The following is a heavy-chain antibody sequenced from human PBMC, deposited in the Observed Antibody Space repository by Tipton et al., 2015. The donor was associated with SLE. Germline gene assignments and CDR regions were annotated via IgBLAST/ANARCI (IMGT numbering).Heavy chain of an antibody. V-gene: IGHV4-31*03. CDR3: ARDAKCPITSAEYCDL. J-gene: IGHJ2*01. CDR1: GGSISSGGYY. Sequence: TLSLTCTVSGGSISSGGYYWSWIRQHPGKGLEWIGYTYYSGNTYYNPSLKSRVTISVDTSENQFSLKLSSVTAADTAVYYCARDAKCPITSAEYCDLWGRGTQVTVSS. D-gene: IGHD5-12*01. CDR2: TYYSGNT.